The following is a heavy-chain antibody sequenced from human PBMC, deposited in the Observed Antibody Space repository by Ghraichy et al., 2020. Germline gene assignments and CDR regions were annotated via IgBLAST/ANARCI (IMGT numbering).Heavy chain of an antibody. CDR2: TYYRSQWYN. V-gene: IGHV6-1*01. J-gene: IGHJ4*02. Sequence: SQTLSLTFAISGDSVSNNNAAWNWLRQSPSRGLEWLGRTYYRSQWYNAYAVSVRSRITINPDTSKNQFSLQLNSVTPEDTSVYYCARDGKGVDVHYFDSWGQGTLVTVSS. CDR1: GDSVSNNNAA. CDR3: ARDGKGVDVHYFDS. D-gene: IGHD3-10*02.